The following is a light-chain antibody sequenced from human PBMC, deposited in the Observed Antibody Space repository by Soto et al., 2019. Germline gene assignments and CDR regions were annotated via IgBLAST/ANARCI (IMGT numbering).Light chain of an antibody. CDR1: QSIGRW. CDR3: QQYNSYLT. CDR2: DAS. V-gene: IGKV1-5*01. Sequence: DIQMTQSPSTLSASVRDRVTITCRASQSIGRWLAWYQQKPGKAPKLLIFDASTLESGVPSRFSGSGSGTEFTLTISSLQPDDFATYYCQQYNSYLTFGGGPKVDIK. J-gene: IGKJ4*02.